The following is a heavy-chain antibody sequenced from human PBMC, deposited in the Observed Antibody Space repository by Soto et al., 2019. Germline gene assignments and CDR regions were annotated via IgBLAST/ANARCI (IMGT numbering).Heavy chain of an antibody. Sequence: ASVKVSCKASGYTFTSYYMHWVRQAPGQGLEWMGWISAYNGNTNYAQKLQGRVTMTTDTSTSTAYMELRSLRSDDTAVYYCARKKILEWPNLYYYGMDVWGQGTTVTVSS. D-gene: IGHD3-3*01. CDR3: ARKKILEWPNLYYYGMDV. CDR2: ISAYNGNT. V-gene: IGHV1-18*04. J-gene: IGHJ6*02. CDR1: GYTFTSYY.